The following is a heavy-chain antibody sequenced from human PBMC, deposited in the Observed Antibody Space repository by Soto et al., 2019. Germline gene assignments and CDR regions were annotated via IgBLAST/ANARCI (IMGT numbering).Heavy chain of an antibody. J-gene: IGHJ4*02. CDR3: ARGYSGYDGLDY. CDR1: GGSISSYY. V-gene: IGHV4-59*01. D-gene: IGHD5-12*01. Sequence: TLSLTCTVSGGSISSYYWSWIRQPPGKGLEWIGYIYYSGSTNYNPSLKSRVTISVDTSKNQFSLKLSSVTAADTAAYYCARGYSGYDGLDYWGQGTLVTVSS. CDR2: IYYSGST.